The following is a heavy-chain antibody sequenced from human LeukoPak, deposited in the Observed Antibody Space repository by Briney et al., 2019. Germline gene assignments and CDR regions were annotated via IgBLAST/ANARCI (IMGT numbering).Heavy chain of an antibody. CDR1: GFTFSSYG. CDR2: IRYDGSNK. J-gene: IGHJ2*01. Sequence: PGGSLRLSCAASGFTFSSYGMHWVRQAPGKGLEWVAFIRYDGSNKYYADSVKGRFTISRDNSKNTLYLQMNSLRAEDTAVYYCAKDLGTYYDSSGIAFDLWGRGTLVTVSS. V-gene: IGHV3-30*02. D-gene: IGHD3-22*01. CDR3: AKDLGTYYDSSGIAFDL.